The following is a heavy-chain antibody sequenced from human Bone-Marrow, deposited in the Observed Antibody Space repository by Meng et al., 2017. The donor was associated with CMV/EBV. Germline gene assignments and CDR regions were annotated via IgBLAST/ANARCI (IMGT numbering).Heavy chain of an antibody. V-gene: IGHV3-7*01. CDR3: AGSWTLDPYFDY. CDR1: GFTFSSYA. D-gene: IGHD3/OR15-3a*01. Sequence: GESLKISCAASGFTFSSYAMSWVRQAPGKGLEWVANIKQDGSEKYYVDSVKGRFTISRDNAKNSLYLQMNSLRAEDTAVYYCAGSWTLDPYFDYWGQGTLVTVSS. J-gene: IGHJ4*02. CDR2: IKQDGSEK.